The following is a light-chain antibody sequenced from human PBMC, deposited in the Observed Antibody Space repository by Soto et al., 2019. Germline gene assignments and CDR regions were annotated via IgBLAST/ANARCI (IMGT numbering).Light chain of an antibody. CDR1: ESVSSK. CDR2: GAS. Sequence: EIVMTQSPATLSVSPGERSTLSGSSSESVSSKLAWYQQTPGQAPRLLIYGASVRATGIPARFSGRGSGTEFTLTISNVQSEDFAVYYCQQYNNWPPLTFGGGTKVDI. J-gene: IGKJ4*01. V-gene: IGKV3-15*01. CDR3: QQYNNWPPLT.